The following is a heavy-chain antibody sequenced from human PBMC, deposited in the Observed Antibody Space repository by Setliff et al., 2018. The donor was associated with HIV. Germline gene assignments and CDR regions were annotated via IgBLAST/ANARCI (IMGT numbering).Heavy chain of an antibody. CDR1: GFSLPTSGEH. CDR3: AHKFALGVGAFDI. Sequence: SGPKLVNPTPPLTLTCTFSGFSLPTSGEHVGWIRQPTGKDLAWLAILYWDDDKRYSPSLKSRLTITKDTSKDQVVLTRTNMDPVDTATYYCAHKFALGVGAFDIWGQGTVVTVSS. V-gene: IGHV2-5*02. CDR2: LYWDDDK. D-gene: IGHD2-15*01. J-gene: IGHJ3*02.